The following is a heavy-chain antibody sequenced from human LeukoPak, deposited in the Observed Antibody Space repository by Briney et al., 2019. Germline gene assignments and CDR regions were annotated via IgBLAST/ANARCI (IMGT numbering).Heavy chain of an antibody. Sequence: SETLSLTCAVYGGSFSGYYWSWIRQPPGKGLEWIGEINHSGSTNYNPSLKSRVTMSVDTSKNQFSLKLSSMTAADTAVYYCARVSRPDDAFDIWGQGTMVTVSS. CDR1: GGSFSGYY. CDR2: INHSGST. CDR3: ARVSRPDDAFDI. J-gene: IGHJ3*02. V-gene: IGHV4-34*01. D-gene: IGHD1-14*01.